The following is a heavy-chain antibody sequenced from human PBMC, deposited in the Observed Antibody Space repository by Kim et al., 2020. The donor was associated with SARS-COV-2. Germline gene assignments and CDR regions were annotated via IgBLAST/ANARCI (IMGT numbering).Heavy chain of an antibody. Sequence: GGSLRLSCAASGFTFSSYEMNWVRQAPGKGLEWVSYISSSGSTIYYADSVKGRFTISRDKAKNSLYLQMNSLRAEDTAVYYCARDDYVWGSYRYGSYNWFDPWGQGTLVTVSS. CDR2: ISSSGSTI. D-gene: IGHD3-16*02. CDR3: ARDDYVWGSYRYGSYNWFDP. CDR1: GFTFSSYE. J-gene: IGHJ5*01. V-gene: IGHV3-48*03.